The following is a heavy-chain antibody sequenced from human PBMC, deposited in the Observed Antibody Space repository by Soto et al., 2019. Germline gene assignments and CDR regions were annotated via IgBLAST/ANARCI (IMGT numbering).Heavy chain of an antibody. Sequence: PSETLSRTCAVYGGSFSGYYWSWIRQPPGKGLEWIGEINHSGSTNYNPSLKSRVTISVDTSKNQFSLKLSSVTAADTAVYYCARGRGRYCSGGSCSNAFDIWGQGTMVTASS. D-gene: IGHD2-15*01. V-gene: IGHV4-34*01. J-gene: IGHJ3*02. CDR2: INHSGST. CDR3: ARGRGRYCSGGSCSNAFDI. CDR1: GGSFSGYY.